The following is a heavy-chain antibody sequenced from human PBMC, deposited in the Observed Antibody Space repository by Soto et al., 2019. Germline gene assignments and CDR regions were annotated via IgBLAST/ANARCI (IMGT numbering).Heavy chain of an antibody. CDR2: ISSSSSYI. Sequence: MRFSCAASGFTFSSYSMNWVRQAPGKGLEWVSSISSSSSYIYYADSVKGRFTISRDNAKNSLYLQMNSLRAEDTAVYYCARDAYSYASGFDPWGQGTLVTVSS. V-gene: IGHV3-21*01. D-gene: IGHD5-18*01. CDR3: ARDAYSYASGFDP. CDR1: GFTFSSYS. J-gene: IGHJ5*02.